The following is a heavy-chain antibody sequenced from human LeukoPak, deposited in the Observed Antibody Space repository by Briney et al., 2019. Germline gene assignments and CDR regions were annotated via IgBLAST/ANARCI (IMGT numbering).Heavy chain of an antibody. CDR1: GFTFSSYG. J-gene: IGHJ5*02. D-gene: IGHD3-22*01. CDR3: ARDDKDSPLFHP. V-gene: IGHV3-74*01. Sequence: PGGSLRLSCAASGFTFSSYGMHWVRQAPGKGLVWVSRINSDGSSTSYADSVKGRFTISRDNAKNTLYLQMNSLRAEDTAVYYCARDDKDSPLFHPWGQGTLVTVSS. CDR2: INSDGSST.